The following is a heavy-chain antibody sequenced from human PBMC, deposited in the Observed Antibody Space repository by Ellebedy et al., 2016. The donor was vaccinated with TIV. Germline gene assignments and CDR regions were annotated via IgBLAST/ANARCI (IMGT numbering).Heavy chain of an antibody. CDR1: GYTFTTYY. J-gene: IGHJ4*02. CDR2: INPSGGST. V-gene: IGHV1-46*04. CDR3: ATSRNILTGYYFDY. D-gene: IGHD3-9*01. Sequence: AASVKVSCKASGYTFTTYYMHWVRQAPGQGLEWMGIINPSGGSTTYAQKLQGRVTVTRDTSTSTVYMELSSLRSEDTAVYYCATSRNILTGYYFDYWGQGTLVTVSS.